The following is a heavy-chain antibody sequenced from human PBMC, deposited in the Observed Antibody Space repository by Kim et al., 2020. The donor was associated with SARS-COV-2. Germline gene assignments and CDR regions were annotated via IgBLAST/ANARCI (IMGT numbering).Heavy chain of an antibody. CDR2: IKQDGSEK. CDR3: ARKYCSSTSCSPGYYYGMDV. J-gene: IGHJ6*02. CDR1: GFTFSSYW. Sequence: GGSLRLSCAASGFTFSSYWMSWVRQAPGKGLEWVANIKQDGSEKYYVDSVKGRFTISRDNAKNSLYLQMNSLRAEDTAVYYCARKYCSSTSCSPGYYYGMDVWGQVTTVTVSS. D-gene: IGHD2-2*01. V-gene: IGHV3-7*03.